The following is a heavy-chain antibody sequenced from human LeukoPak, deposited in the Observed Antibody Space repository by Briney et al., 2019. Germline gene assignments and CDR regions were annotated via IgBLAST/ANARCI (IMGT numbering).Heavy chain of an antibody. Sequence: SETLSLTCTVSGGSISSGSYYWSWIWQPAGKGLEWIGRIYTSGSTNYNPSLKSRVTISVDTSKNQFSLKLSSVTAADTAVYYCARRGRSFRSFDYWGQGTLVTVSS. J-gene: IGHJ4*02. V-gene: IGHV4-61*02. CDR1: GGSISSGSYY. D-gene: IGHD1-14*01. CDR2: IYTSGST. CDR3: ARRGRSFRSFDY.